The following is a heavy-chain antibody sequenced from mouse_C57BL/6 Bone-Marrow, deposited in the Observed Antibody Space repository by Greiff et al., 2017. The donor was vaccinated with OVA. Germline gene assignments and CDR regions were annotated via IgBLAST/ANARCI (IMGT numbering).Heavy chain of an antibody. D-gene: IGHD2-3*01. V-gene: IGHV2-2*01. CDR1: GFSLTSYG. Sequence: VQLVESGPGLVQPSQSLSITCTVSGFSLTSYGVHWVRQSPGKGLEWLGVIWSGGSTDYNAAFISRLSISKDNSKSQVFFKMNSLQADDTAIYYCARNPNDGYFYWYFDVWGTGTTVTVSS. J-gene: IGHJ1*03. CDR3: ARNPNDGYFYWYFDV. CDR2: IWSGGST.